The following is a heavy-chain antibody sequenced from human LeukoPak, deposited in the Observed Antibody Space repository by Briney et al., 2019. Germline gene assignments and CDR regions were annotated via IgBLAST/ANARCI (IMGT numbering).Heavy chain of an antibody. D-gene: IGHD3-22*01. J-gene: IGHJ4*02. Sequence: SETLSLTCTVSGGSFSSYYWSWIRQPPGRGLEWIGYVHYSGSTNYNPSLKSRVTISVDTSKSQFSLKLSSVTAADTAVYYCARAGATYYDSSGYYYWGQGTLVTVSS. CDR3: ARAGATYYDSSGYYY. V-gene: IGHV4-59*01. CDR1: GGSFSSYY. CDR2: VHYSGST.